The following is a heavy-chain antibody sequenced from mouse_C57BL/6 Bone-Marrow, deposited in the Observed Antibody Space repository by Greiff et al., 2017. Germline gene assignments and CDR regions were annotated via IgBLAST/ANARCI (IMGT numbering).Heavy chain of an antibody. CDR1: GYTFTSYT. V-gene: IGHV1-4*01. J-gene: IGHJ3*01. CDR2: INPSSGYT. Sequence: QVQLKQSGAELARPGASVKMSCKASGYTFTSYTMHWVKQRPGQGLEWIGYINPSSGYTKYNQKFKDKATLTADKSSSTAYMQLSSLTSEDSAVYYCARESYDGYYVVAYWGQGTLVTVSA. CDR3: ARESYDGYYVVAY. D-gene: IGHD2-3*01.